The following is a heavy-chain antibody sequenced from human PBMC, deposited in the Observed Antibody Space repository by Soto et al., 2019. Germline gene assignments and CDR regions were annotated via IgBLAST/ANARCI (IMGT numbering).Heavy chain of an antibody. CDR1: GFTFSSYG. V-gene: IGHV3-33*01. Sequence: GGSLRLSCAASGFTFSSYGMHWVRQAPGKGLEWVAVIWYDGSNKYYADSVKGRFTISRDNSKNTLYLQMNSLRAEDTAVYYCERYRSSETTFDHWGQGTLVTVSS. CDR2: IWYDGSNK. J-gene: IGHJ4*02. CDR3: ERYRSSETTFDH. D-gene: IGHD6-6*01.